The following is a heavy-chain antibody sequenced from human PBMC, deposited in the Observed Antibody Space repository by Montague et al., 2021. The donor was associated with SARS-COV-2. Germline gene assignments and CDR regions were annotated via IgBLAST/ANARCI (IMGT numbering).Heavy chain of an antibody. D-gene: IGHD3-10*01. CDR3: ARKAGLRSTMVRGVDGVYGMDV. J-gene: IGHJ6*02. Sequence: SETLSLTCAVYGGSFSGYYWSWIRKPPGKGLEWIGEINHSGSTNYNPSLKSRVTISVDTSKNQFAPTLRSVTAADTAVYYCARKAGLRSTMVRGVDGVYGMDVGGQGTTVTVSS. CDR2: INHSGST. CDR1: GGSFSGYY. V-gene: IGHV4-34*01.